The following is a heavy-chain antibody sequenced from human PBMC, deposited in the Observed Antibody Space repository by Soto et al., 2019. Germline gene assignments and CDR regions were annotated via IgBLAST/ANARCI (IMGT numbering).Heavy chain of an antibody. Sequence: QVQLQESGPGLVKPSETLSLTCTVSGGSISSYYWSWIRQPPGKGLEWIGYIYDSGRTNYNPSLKSRVTISVDTSKHHFSLKLSSVTAADTALYYCARHSGDADYHSDYWGQGTLVTVSS. CDR3: ARHSGDADYHSDY. D-gene: IGHD4-17*01. CDR1: GGSISSYY. V-gene: IGHV4-59*08. CDR2: IYDSGRT. J-gene: IGHJ4*02.